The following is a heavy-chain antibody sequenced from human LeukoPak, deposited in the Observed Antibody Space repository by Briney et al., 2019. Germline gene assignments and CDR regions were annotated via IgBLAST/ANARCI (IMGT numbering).Heavy chain of an antibody. Sequence: GGSLRLSCAASGFTFSNYGMNWVRQTPDKGLEWVASISSTSSYIYYTDSVRGRFTISRDNSKNTLYLQMNSLRAEDTAVYYCAKDRYYASGSPTRHYYGMDVWGQGTTVTVSS. D-gene: IGHD3-10*01. CDR2: ISSTSSYI. CDR3: AKDRYYASGSPTRHYYGMDV. V-gene: IGHV3-21*04. CDR1: GFTFSNYG. J-gene: IGHJ6*02.